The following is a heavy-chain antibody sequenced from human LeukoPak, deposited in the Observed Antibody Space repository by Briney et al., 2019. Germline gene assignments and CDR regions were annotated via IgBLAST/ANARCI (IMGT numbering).Heavy chain of an antibody. V-gene: IGHV4-31*03. CDR1: GGSISSGGYY. CDR3: ASAVAAKVGFDY. J-gene: IGHJ4*02. CDR2: IYYSGST. Sequence: SETLSLTCTVSGGSISSGGYYWSWIRQHPGKGLEWIGYIYYSGSTYCNPSLKSRVTISVDTSKNQFSLKLSSVTAADTAVYYCASAVAAKVGFDYWGQGTLVTVSS. D-gene: IGHD2-15*01.